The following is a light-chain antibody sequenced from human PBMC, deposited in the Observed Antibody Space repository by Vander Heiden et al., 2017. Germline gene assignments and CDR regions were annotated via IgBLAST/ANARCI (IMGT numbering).Light chain of an antibody. V-gene: IGLV1-44*01. CDR2: SNN. J-gene: IGLJ1*01. CDR1: RSNIGTNT. Sequence: QSVLTQPPSASGTPGQMVTISCSGSRSNIGTNTVNWYQQLPGTAPKLLISSNNQRPSGVPDRFSGSKSGTSASLAISGLQSEDEADYYCASWDGSLNGYVFGNATKVTVL. CDR3: ASWDGSLNGYV.